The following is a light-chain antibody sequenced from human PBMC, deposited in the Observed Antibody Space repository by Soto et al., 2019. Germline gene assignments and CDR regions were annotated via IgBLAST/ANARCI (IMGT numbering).Light chain of an antibody. V-gene: IGKV3-20*01. CDR3: QQYGKSPLT. CDR1: QSVSSSY. J-gene: IGKJ4*01. Sequence: EIVLTQSPGTLSLSPGERATLSCRASQSVSSSYLGWYQQKPGQAPRLLIYAASTRATGLPARFSGSGSGTEFTLTISRLQPEDFAVYICQQYGKSPLTFGGGTKVDIK. CDR2: AAS.